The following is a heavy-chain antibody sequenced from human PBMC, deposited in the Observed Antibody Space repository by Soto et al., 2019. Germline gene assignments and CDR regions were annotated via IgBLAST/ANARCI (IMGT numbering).Heavy chain of an antibody. CDR2: IYYSGST. CDR3: ARATEGAMASYFDY. CDR1: GGSVSSSTYY. V-gene: IGHV4-61*01. D-gene: IGHD5-18*01. J-gene: IGHJ4*02. Sequence: SETLSLTCIVSGGSVSSSTYYWTWIRQPPGKELEWIGYIYYSGSTNYNPSLRSRVTISLDTSKNQFSLELSSVTAADTAVYYCARATEGAMASYFDYWGQGTLVTVSS.